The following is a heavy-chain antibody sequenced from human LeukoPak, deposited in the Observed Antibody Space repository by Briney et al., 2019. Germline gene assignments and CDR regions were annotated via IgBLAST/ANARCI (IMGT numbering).Heavy chain of an antibody. CDR3: ARAPLGSGLFDH. V-gene: IGHV1-2*02. CDR2: INPNSGGT. J-gene: IGHJ4*02. D-gene: IGHD3-10*01. Sequence: ASVKVSCKASGYTFTGYYMHWVRQAPGQGLEWMGWINPNSGGTNYAQKFQGRVTMTRDTSISTAYMELSRLRSDDTAVYYCARAPLGSGLFDHWGPGTLVHVSS. CDR1: GYTFTGYY.